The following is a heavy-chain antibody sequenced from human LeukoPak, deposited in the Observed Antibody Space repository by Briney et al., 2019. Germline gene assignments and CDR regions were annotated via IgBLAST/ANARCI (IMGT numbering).Heavy chain of an antibody. Sequence: PGGSLRLSCAASGFTFSSYGMHWVRQAPGKGLEWVAVISYDGSNKYYADSVKGRFTISRDNSKNTLYLQMNSLRAEDTAVYYCAKGGQKWGYYYYYMDVWGKGTTVTVSS. CDR1: GFTFSSYG. CDR2: ISYDGSNK. CDR3: AKGGQKWGYYYYYMDV. V-gene: IGHV3-30*18. D-gene: IGHD2-8*01. J-gene: IGHJ6*03.